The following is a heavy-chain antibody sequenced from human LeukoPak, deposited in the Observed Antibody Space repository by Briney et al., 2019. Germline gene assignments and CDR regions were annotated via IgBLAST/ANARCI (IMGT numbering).Heavy chain of an antibody. CDR3: AHKYDFWNGYDD. J-gene: IGHJ4*02. V-gene: IGHV2-5*01. CDR2: IYWNDDK. D-gene: IGHD3-3*01. CDR1: GFSLSTSGVG. Sequence: ESGPTLVKPTQTLTLTCTFSGFSLSTSGVGVGWIRQPPEKALGWLALIYWNDDKRYSPYLKSRLTITKDTSKNQVVLTMTNMDPVDTATYYCAHKYDFWNGYDDWGQGTLVTVSS.